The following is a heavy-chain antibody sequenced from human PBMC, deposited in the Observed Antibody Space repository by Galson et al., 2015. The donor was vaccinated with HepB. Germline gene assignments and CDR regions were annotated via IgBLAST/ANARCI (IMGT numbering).Heavy chain of an antibody. Sequence: SLRLSCAASGFTFSSYSMNWVRQAPGKGLEWVSYISSSSSTIYYADSVKGRFTISRDNAKNSLYLQMNSLRAEDTAVYYCARVGYSLYYYYGMDVWGQGTTVTVSS. CDR3: ARVGYSLYYYYGMDV. D-gene: IGHD3-22*01. CDR2: ISSSSSTI. J-gene: IGHJ6*02. CDR1: GFTFSSYS. V-gene: IGHV3-48*04.